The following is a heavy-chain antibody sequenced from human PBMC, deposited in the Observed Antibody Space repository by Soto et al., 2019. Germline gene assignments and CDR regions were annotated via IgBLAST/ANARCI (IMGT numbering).Heavy chain of an antibody. CDR3: ARGDRGGFDL. Sequence: EVQLVESGGGLVQPGESLRLSCAASGFTFDYYWMHWVRQAPGKGLVWVSRVHSDGTTTTYADSVKGLFTISRDNAINTVSRQMSSLRAEDTAIYYWARGDRGGFDLWGHGTVVSVAS. V-gene: IGHV3-74*01. CDR2: VHSDGTTT. CDR1: GFTFDYYW. D-gene: IGHD3-16*01. J-gene: IGHJ3*01.